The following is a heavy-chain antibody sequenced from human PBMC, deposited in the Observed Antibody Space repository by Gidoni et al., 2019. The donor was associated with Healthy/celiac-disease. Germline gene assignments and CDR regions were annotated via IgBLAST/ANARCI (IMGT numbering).Heavy chain of an antibody. Sequence: EVQLVESGGGLVKPGGSLRLSCAASGFTFINAWMIWVRKAQGKGLEWVGRIKSKTDGGTTDYAAPVKGRFTISRDDSKNTLYLQMNSMKTEDTAVYYCTTGIAVAGTQSRWFDPWGQGTLVTVSS. D-gene: IGHD6-19*01. J-gene: IGHJ5*02. CDR1: GFTFINAW. CDR2: IKSKTDGGTT. V-gene: IGHV3-15*01. CDR3: TTGIAVAGTQSRWFDP.